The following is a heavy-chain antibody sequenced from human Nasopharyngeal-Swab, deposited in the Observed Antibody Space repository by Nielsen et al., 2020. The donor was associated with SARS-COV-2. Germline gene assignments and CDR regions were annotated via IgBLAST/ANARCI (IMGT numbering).Heavy chain of an antibody. CDR3: ARGDAYGGNLYYGMDV. CDR2: INPNSGGT. Sequence: WVRQAPGQGLEWMGRINPNSGGTNYAQKFQGRVTMTRDTSISTAYMELSRLRSDDTAVYYCARGDAYGGNLYYGMDVWGQGTTVTVSS. D-gene: IGHD4-23*01. V-gene: IGHV1-2*06. J-gene: IGHJ6*02.